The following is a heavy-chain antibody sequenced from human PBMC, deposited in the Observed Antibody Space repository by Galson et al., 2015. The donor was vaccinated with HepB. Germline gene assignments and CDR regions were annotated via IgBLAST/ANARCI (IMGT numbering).Heavy chain of an antibody. D-gene: IGHD2-2*01. CDR1: GDSVSSNSAA. CDR2: TYYRSKWYN. V-gene: IGHV6-1*01. CDR3: ARGHYCSSTSCYGAYYYYGMDV. Sequence: CAISGDSVSSNSAAWNWIRQSPSRGLEWLGRTYYRSKWYNDYAVSVKSRITINPDTSKNQFSLKLSSVTAADTAVYYCARGHYCSSTSCYGAYYYYGMDVWGQGTTVTVSS. J-gene: IGHJ6*02.